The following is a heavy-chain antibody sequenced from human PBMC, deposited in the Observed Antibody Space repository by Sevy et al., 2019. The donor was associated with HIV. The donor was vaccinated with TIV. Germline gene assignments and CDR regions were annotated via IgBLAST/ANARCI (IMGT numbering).Heavy chain of an antibody. CDR1: GFTFIKYS. CDR3: AREGCTKPHDY. J-gene: IGHJ4*02. V-gene: IGHV3-23*01. D-gene: IGHD2-8*01. Sequence: GGSLRLSCAASGFTFIKYSMSWVRQAPGKGLEWVSTFSFGCGRINYVDSVKGRFTISRDDSKNTLYLQMNSLRAEDTAVYYCAREGCTKPHDYWGQGTLVTVSS. CDR2: FSFGCGRI.